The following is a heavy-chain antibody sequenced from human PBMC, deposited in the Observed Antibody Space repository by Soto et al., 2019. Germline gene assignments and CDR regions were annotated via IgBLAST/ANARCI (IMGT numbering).Heavy chain of an antibody. D-gene: IGHD3-22*01. J-gene: IGHJ4*02. CDR2: FDPEDGET. CDR1: GYTLTELS. V-gene: IGHV1-24*01. CDR3: ATPPPWYYNSRGYLY. Sequence: ASVKVSCKVSGYTLTELSMHWVRQAPGKGLEWMGGFDPEDGETIYAQKFQGRVTMTEDTSTDTAYMELSSLRSEDTAVYYCATPPPWYYNSRGYLYGGRETLLTVP.